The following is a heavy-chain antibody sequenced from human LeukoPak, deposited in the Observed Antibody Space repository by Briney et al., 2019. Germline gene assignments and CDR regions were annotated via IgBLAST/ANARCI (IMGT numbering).Heavy chain of an antibody. CDR1: GGSISSGDNY. D-gene: IGHD2-15*01. CDR3: ARTELLPNYYYYYGMDV. CDR2: IYYSGST. V-gene: IGHV4-30-4*01. Sequence: PSQTLSLTCTVSGGSISSGDNYWSWIRQPPGKGLEWIGYIYYSGSTYYNPSLKSRVTISVDTSKNQFSLKLSSVTAADTAVYYCARTELLPNYYYYYGMDVWGQGTTVTVSS. J-gene: IGHJ6*02.